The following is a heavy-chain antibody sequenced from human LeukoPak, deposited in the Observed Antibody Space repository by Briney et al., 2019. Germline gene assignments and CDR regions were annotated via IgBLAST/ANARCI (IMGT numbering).Heavy chain of an antibody. J-gene: IGHJ4*02. V-gene: IGHV3-23*01. CDR3: AKAMTFGVVTMYFDY. D-gene: IGHD3-3*01. CDR2: ISGSGGST. Sequence: GGSLRLSCAASGFTFSSYAMSWVRQAPGKGLEWVSAISGSGGSTYYADSVKGRFTISRDNSKNTLYLQMSSLRAEDTAVYYCAKAMTFGVVTMYFDYRGQGTLVTVSS. CDR1: GFTFSSYA.